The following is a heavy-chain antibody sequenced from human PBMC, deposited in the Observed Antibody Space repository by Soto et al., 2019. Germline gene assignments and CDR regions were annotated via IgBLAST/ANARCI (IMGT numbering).Heavy chain of an antibody. V-gene: IGHV1-69*01. J-gene: IGHJ6*02. Sequence: QVQLVQSGAEVKKPGASVRVSCKASGGTPSNSAFSWVRQAPGQGLEWMGGIIPVFGIVKYAQNLEGRVTITADESTNTAYMELSSLRYEDRAVYYCASGLIVVVRSRAYYGMDVWGQGTTVTVSS. D-gene: IGHD3-22*01. CDR1: GGTPSNSA. CDR2: IIPVFGIV. CDR3: ASGLIVVVRSRAYYGMDV.